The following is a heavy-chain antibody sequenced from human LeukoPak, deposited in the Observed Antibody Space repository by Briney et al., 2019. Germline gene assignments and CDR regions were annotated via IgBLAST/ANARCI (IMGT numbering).Heavy chain of an antibody. J-gene: IGHJ4*02. V-gene: IGHV3-15*01. D-gene: IGHD3-10*01. Sequence: PGGSLRLSCAASGFTFSSYAMHWVRQAPGKGLEWVGRIKSKTDGGTTDYAVPVKGRFTISRDDSKNTLDLQMNSLKTEDTAVYYCTTLLLWFGDDYWGQGTLVTVSS. CDR1: GFTFSSYA. CDR3: TTLLLWFGDDY. CDR2: IKSKTDGGTT.